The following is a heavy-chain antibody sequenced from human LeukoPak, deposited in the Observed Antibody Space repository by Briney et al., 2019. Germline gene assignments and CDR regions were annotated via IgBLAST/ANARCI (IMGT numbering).Heavy chain of an antibody. D-gene: IGHD3-10*01. CDR3: ARSGLWFGELFGGFDP. CDR1: GGSISSYY. J-gene: IGHJ5*02. V-gene: IGHV4-59*01. CDR2: IYYSGST. Sequence: SETLSLTCTVSGGSISSYYWSWIRQPPGKGLEWIGYIYYSGSTNYNPSLKSRVTISVDTSKNQFSLKLSSVTAADTDVYYCARSGLWFGELFGGFDPWGHGTLVTVSS.